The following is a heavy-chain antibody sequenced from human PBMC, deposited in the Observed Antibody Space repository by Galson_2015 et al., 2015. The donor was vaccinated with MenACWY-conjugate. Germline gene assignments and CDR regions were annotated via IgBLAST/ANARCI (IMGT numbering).Heavy chain of an antibody. V-gene: IGHV3-48*04. CDR2: ISSSSSTI. CDR1: GFTFSSYS. CDR3: ATATGYSSSWYEGRDYYYYGMDV. Sequence: SLRLSCAASGFTFSSYSMNWVRQAPGKGLEWVSYISSSSSTIYYADSVKGRFTISRDNAKNSLYLQMNSLRAEDTAVYYCATATGYSSSWYEGRDYYYYGMDVWGQGTTVTVSS. J-gene: IGHJ6*02. D-gene: IGHD6-13*01.